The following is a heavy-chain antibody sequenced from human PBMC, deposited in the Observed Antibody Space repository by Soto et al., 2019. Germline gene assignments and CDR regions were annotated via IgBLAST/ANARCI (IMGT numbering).Heavy chain of an antibody. CDR1: GFTFSSYA. D-gene: IGHD3-3*01. V-gene: IGHV3-30-3*01. CDR3: ARDMDSVFGVVNTPMDV. J-gene: IGHJ6*02. Sequence: GGSLRLSCAASGFTFSSYAMHWVRQAPGKGLEWVAVISYDGSNKYYADSVKGRFTISRDNSKNTRYLQMNSLRAEDTAVYYCARDMDSVFGVVNTPMDVWGQGTTVTVSS. CDR2: ISYDGSNK.